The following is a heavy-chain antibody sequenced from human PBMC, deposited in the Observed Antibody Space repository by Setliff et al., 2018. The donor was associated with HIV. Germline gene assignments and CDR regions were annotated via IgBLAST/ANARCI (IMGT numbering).Heavy chain of an antibody. CDR1: GFTFSDHW. D-gene: IGHD6-19*01. V-gene: IGHV3-74*01. Sequence: GGSLRLSCAASGFTFSDHWMHWVRQTPGRGLEWVSYIEGDGTTTNYADFVKGRFTISRDNAKNSVYLQMNSLRVEDTAMYYCTKDHLSGWASDCWGQGTLVTVSS. CDR3: TKDHLSGWASDC. J-gene: IGHJ4*02. CDR2: IEGDGTTT.